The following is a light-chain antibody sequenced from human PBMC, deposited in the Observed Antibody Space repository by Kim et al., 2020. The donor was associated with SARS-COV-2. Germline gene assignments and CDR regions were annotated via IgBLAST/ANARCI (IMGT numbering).Light chain of an antibody. Sequence: DIVMTQSPLSLPVTPGEPASISCRSSQSLLHSNGYNYLDWYMQKPGQSPQLLIYLGSNRASGVPDRFSGSGSGTDFTLKISRVEAKDVGVYYCKQALKSPWTFGQGTKVDIK. V-gene: IGKV2-28*01. CDR1: QSLLHSNGYNY. J-gene: IGKJ1*01. CDR3: KQALKSPWT. CDR2: LGS.